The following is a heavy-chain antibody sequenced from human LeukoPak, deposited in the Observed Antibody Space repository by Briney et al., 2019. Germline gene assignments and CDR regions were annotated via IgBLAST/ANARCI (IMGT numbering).Heavy chain of an antibody. V-gene: IGHV1-18*01. Sequence: GASVKVSCKASGYTFTSYGISWVRQAPGQGLEWMGWISAYNGNTNYAQKLQGRVTMTTDTSTSTAYKELRSLGSDDTAVYYCARELSGSYYSCDYWGQGTLVTVSS. J-gene: IGHJ4*02. CDR1: GYTFTSYG. CDR3: ARELSGSYYSCDY. CDR2: ISAYNGNT. D-gene: IGHD1-26*01.